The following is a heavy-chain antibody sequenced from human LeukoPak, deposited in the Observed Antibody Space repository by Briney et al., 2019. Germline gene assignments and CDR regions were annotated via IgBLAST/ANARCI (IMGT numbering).Heavy chain of an antibody. Sequence: GASVKVSCKASGYTFTSYYVHWVRQAPGQGLEWMGIINPSGGSTSYAQKFQGRVTMTRDTSTSTVYMELSSLRSEDTAVYYCARDGADIVVVTAILDYWGQGTLVTVSS. CDR3: ARDGADIVVVTAILDY. CDR1: GYTFTSYY. D-gene: IGHD2-21*02. J-gene: IGHJ4*02. CDR2: INPSGGST. V-gene: IGHV1-46*01.